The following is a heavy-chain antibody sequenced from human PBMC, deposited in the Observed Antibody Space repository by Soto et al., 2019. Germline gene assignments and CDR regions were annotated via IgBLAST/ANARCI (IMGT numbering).Heavy chain of an antibody. CDR2: MNNNCGNT. J-gene: IGHJ4*02. D-gene: IGHD4-17*01. V-gene: IGHV1-8*01. CDR1: GYTFTSYD. Sequence: QVQLLQSGAEVKKRGASVTVSCKSSGYTFTSYDINWLRQSPGQGLEWMGWMNNNCGNTGYAQKFQGRVTITRNTSMTTAYMELSSLRSEDTAVYYCARTLYGDNVDYWGQGTLVTVSS. CDR3: ARTLYGDNVDY.